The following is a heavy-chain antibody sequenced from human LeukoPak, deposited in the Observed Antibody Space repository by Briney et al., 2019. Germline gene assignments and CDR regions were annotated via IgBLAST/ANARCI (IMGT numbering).Heavy chain of an antibody. CDR2: ISSSSSYI. CDR1: GFTFSSYS. CDR3: AVVVAAIIDY. D-gene: IGHD2-15*01. Sequence: GGSLRLSCAASGFTFSSYSMNWVRQAPGKGLEWVSSISSSSSYIYYADSVKGRFTISRDNAKNSLYLRMNSLRAEDTAVYYCAVVVAAIIDYWGQGTLVTVSS. V-gene: IGHV3-21*01. J-gene: IGHJ4*02.